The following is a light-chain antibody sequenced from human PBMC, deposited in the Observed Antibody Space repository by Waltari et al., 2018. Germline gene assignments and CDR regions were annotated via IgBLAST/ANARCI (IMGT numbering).Light chain of an antibody. CDR1: IYHIGNKT. CDR2: STT. Sequence: QSVLTQPPSASGTPGRRVTISCSGTIYHIGNKTGNWYQQFPGPAPKLLIFSTTQRPSGVPDRFSASKSGTSASLAINGLQAADEADYYCGAWDDGVKEWVFGGGTKLTVL. V-gene: IGLV1-44*01. J-gene: IGLJ3*02. CDR3: GAWDDGVKEWV.